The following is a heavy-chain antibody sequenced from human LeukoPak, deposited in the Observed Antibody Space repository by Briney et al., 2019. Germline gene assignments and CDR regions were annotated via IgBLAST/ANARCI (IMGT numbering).Heavy chain of an antibody. CDR3: ATTAKDYDFWSGYYSFDY. J-gene: IGHJ4*02. CDR2: INPSGGST. Sequence: ASVKVSCKASGYTFTSYYMHWVRQAPGQGLEWMGIINPSGGSTSYAQKFQGRVTMTEDTSTDTAYMELSSLRSEDTAVYYCATTAKDYDFWSGYYSFDYWGQGTLATVSS. D-gene: IGHD3-3*01. V-gene: IGHV1-46*01. CDR1: GYTFTSYY.